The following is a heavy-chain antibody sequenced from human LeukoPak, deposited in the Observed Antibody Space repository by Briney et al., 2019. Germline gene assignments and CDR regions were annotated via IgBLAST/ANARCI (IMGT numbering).Heavy chain of an antibody. CDR2: NYYSGST. D-gene: IGHD5-24*01. CDR1: GGSISSGGYY. Sequence: SQTLSLTCTVSGGSISSGGYYWSWIRQHPGRGLEWIGYNYYSGSTYYDPSLKSRVTISVATSKNQFSLRLSSVTAADTAVYYCARGVPDGWFDPWGQGTLVTVSS. CDR3: ARGVPDGWFDP. J-gene: IGHJ5*02. V-gene: IGHV4-31*03.